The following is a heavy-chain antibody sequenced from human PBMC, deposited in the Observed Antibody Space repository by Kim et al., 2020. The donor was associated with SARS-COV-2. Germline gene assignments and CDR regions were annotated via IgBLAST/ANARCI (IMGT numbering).Heavy chain of an antibody. D-gene: IGHD3-10*01. V-gene: IGHV4-59*13. J-gene: IGHJ6*02. CDR2: IYYSGST. CDR3: ARVYGSGSYYNPLAYYYYGMDV. Sequence: SETLSLTCTVSGGSISSYYWSWIRQPPGKGLEWIGYIYYSGSTNYNPSLKSRVTISVDTSKNQFSLKLSSVTAADTAVYYCARVYGSGSYYNPLAYYYYGMDVWGQGTTVTVSS. CDR1: GGSISSYY.